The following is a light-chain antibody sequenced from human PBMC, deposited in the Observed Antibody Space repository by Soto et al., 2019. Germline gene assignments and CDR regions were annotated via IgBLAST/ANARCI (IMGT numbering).Light chain of an antibody. V-gene: IGLV4-69*01. J-gene: IGLJ3*02. Sequence: QSVLTQSPSASASLGASVKLTCTLSSGHSRYPIAWHQRQPEKGPRFLMSLNSDGSHNKGDEIPDRFSGSTSGAERYLTISRPPSEDEGYYYCQTWGVGIPWVFGGGTKLTVL. CDR2: LNSDGSH. CDR1: SGHSRYP. CDR3: QTWGVGIPWV.